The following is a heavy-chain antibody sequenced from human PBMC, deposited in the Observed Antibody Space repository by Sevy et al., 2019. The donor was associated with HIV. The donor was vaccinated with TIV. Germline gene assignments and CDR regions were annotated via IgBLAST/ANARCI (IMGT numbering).Heavy chain of an antibody. CDR3: ARDPGFWYFDL. CDR1: GFSFGGYS. Sequence: GGSLRLSCAASGFSFGGYSMNWVRQAPGRGLEWVSYISTSSSSIHYADSMKGRFTVSRENAKNSLYLQMNNLSDEDTAIYYCARDPGFWYFDLWGRGTLVTVSS. V-gene: IGHV3-48*02. J-gene: IGHJ2*01. D-gene: IGHD7-27*01. CDR2: ISTSSSSI.